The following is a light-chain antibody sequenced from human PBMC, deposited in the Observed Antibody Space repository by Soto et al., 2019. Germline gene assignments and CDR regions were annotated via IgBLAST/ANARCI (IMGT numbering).Light chain of an antibody. Sequence: QSVLTQPRSVSGSPGQSVTISCTGSSSDVGAYNYVSWYQQRPGRAPEVMIYDVSERPSGVPDRFSGSKSGNTASLTISGLQTEDEADYYCCSYAGSYSYVFEVGTKVTVL. J-gene: IGLJ1*01. V-gene: IGLV2-11*01. CDR3: CSYAGSYSYV. CDR1: SSDVGAYNY. CDR2: DVS.